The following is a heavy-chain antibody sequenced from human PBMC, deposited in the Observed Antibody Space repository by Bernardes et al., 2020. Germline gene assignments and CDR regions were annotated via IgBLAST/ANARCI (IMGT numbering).Heavy chain of an antibody. J-gene: IGHJ6*02. Sequence: GGSLRLSCAASGFTFSSYWMSWVRQAPGKGLEWVANIKQDGSEKYYVDSVKGRFTISRDNAKNSLYLQMNSLRAEDTAVYYCARDVSSSWPGYYYYYYGMDVWGQGTTVTVPS. CDR3: ARDVSSSWPGYYYYYYGMDV. CDR2: IKQDGSEK. CDR1: GFTFSSYW. V-gene: IGHV3-7*03. D-gene: IGHD6-13*01.